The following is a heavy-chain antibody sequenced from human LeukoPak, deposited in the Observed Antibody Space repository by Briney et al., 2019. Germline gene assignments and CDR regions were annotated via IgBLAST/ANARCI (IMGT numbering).Heavy chain of an antibody. V-gene: IGHV1-2*02. CDR3: ARGEYSGSYFPFDY. D-gene: IGHD1-26*01. J-gene: IGHJ4*02. Sequence: ASVKVSCKASGYTFTGYYMHWVRQAPGRGLEWMGWINPNSGGTNYAQKFQGRVTMTRDTSTSTVYMELSSLRSEDTAVYYCARGEYSGSYFPFDYWGQGTLVTVSS. CDR2: INPNSGGT. CDR1: GYTFTGYY.